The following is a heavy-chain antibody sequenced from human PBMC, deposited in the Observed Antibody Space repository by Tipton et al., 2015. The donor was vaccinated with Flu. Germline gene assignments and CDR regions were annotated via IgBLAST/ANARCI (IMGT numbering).Heavy chain of an antibody. CDR3: ARDFYYDFWSGDGGWFDP. Sequence: GLVKPSQTLSLTCTVSGGSISSGGYYWSWIRQHPGKGLEWIGYIYYSGSTYYNPSLKSRVTISVDTSKNQFSLKLSSVTAADTAVYYCARDFYYDFWSGDGGWFDPWGQGTLVTVSS. CDR1: GGSISSGGYY. V-gene: IGHV4-31*03. J-gene: IGHJ5*02. D-gene: IGHD3-3*01. CDR2: IYYSGST.